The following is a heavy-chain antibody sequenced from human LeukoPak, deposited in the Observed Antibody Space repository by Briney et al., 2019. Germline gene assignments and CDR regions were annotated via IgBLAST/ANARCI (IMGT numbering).Heavy chain of an antibody. J-gene: IGHJ3*02. Sequence: SETLSLTCTVSVDSISRYYWSWIRHPPGEGLEWGGHIYYSGSTNYNPSLKSRVTISVDTSKNQFSLKLSSVTAADTAVYYCARGQSRITIFGVAIMRGAFDIWGQGTMVTVSS. CDR1: VDSISRYY. CDR2: IYYSGST. V-gene: IGHV4-59*12. D-gene: IGHD3-3*01. CDR3: ARGQSRITIFGVAIMRGAFDI.